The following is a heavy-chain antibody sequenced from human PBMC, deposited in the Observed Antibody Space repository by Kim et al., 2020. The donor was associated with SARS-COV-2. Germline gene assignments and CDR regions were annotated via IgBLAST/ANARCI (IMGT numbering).Heavy chain of an antibody. CDR3: TSLITA. J-gene: IGHJ4*02. CDR2: KDHNYAT. D-gene: IGHD6-25*01. V-gene: IGHV3-73*01. Sequence: KDHNYATTYGASVKGRFTISRDDSKNTAYLQMNSLKTEDTAVYYCTSLITAWGQGTLVTVSS.